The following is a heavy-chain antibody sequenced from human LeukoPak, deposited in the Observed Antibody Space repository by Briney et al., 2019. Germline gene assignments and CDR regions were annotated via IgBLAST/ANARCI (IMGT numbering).Heavy chain of an antibody. CDR1: GGTFSSYA. CDR2: IIPIFGTA. Sequence: SVKVSCKASGGTFSSYAISWVRQAPGQGLEWMGGIIPIFGTANYAQKFQGRVTITADKSTSTAYMELSSLRSEDTAVYYCAKDIGSSGDYESADWGQGTLVTVSS. V-gene: IGHV1-69*06. D-gene: IGHD6-19*01. CDR3: AKDIGSSGDYESAD. J-gene: IGHJ4*02.